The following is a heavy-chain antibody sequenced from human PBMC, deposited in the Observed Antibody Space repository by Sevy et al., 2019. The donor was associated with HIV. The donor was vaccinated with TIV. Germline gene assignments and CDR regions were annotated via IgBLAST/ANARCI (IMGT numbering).Heavy chain of an antibody. CDR2: IYSDGST. CDR1: GFPVSSNY. V-gene: IGHV3-66*01. Sequence: GGCLRLSCAASGFPVSSNYMSWVRQAPGKGLEWVSVIYSDGSTYHADSVKGTFTISRDNSKNTLYLQMNSLRVEDTAVYYCARGKSGYGYGLDYWGQGTLVTVSS. D-gene: IGHD5-18*01. J-gene: IGHJ4*02. CDR3: ARGKSGYGYGLDY.